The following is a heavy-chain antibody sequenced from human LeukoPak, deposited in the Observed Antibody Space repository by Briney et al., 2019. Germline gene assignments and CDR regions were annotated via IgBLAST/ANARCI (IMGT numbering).Heavy chain of an antibody. J-gene: IGHJ4*02. Sequence: GGSLRLSCAVSGFTFSDYYMIWIRQAPGKGLEWVPYMSNTGKTIYYADSVKGRFTISRDNAKNSLYLQMNSLRAEDTAVYYCARGGQWLVSLYYFDYWGQGTLVTVSS. CDR2: MSNTGKTI. V-gene: IGHV3-11*04. D-gene: IGHD6-19*01. CDR3: ARGGQWLVSLYYFDY. CDR1: GFTFSDYY.